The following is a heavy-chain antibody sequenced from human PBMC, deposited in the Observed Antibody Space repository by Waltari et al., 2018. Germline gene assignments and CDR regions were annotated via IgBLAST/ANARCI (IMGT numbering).Heavy chain of an antibody. V-gene: IGHV3-9*01. D-gene: IGHD3-10*01. CDR1: GFTFDDYA. J-gene: IGHJ4*02. CDR2: ISWNSGSI. CDR3: AKVPGPFYYYGSGSYYPFDY. Sequence: EVQLVESGGGLVQPGRSLRLSCAASGFTFDDYAMHWVRPAPGKGLEWVSGISWNSGSIGYADSVKGRFTISRDNAKNSLYLQMNSLRAEDTALYYCAKVPGPFYYYGSGSYYPFDYWGQGTLVTVSS.